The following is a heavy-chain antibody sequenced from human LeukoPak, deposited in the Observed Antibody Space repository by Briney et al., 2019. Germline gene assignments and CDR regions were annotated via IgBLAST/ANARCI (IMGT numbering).Heavy chain of an antibody. Sequence: GASVKVSCKASGYTFTSYGISWVRQAPGQGLEWMGWISAYNGNTNYAQKLQGRVTMTTDTSTSTAYMELRSLRSDDTAVYYCARDLYRGDTAMVTLGYWGQGTLVTASS. D-gene: IGHD5-18*01. CDR2: ISAYNGNT. CDR1: GYTFTSYG. J-gene: IGHJ4*02. CDR3: ARDLYRGDTAMVTLGY. V-gene: IGHV1-18*01.